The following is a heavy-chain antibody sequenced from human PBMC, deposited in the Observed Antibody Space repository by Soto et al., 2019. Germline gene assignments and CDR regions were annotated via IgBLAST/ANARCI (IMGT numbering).Heavy chain of an antibody. D-gene: IGHD3-22*01. CDR3: AKDYYYDSSGWVD. J-gene: IGHJ4*02. V-gene: IGHV3-30*18. CDR1: GLTLSSNG. Sequence: QVQLVETGGGVVQPGRSLRLSFAASGLTLSSNGINWVRQAPGKGLEWVAVISNDGSNKYYADSVKGRFTISRDNSKNTLYLQMNSLRAEDTAMYYCAKDYYYDSSGWVDWGQGTLVTVSS. CDR2: ISNDGSNK.